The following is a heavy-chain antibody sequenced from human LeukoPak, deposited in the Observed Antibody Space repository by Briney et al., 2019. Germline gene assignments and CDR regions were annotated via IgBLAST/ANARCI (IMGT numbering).Heavy chain of an antibody. Sequence: PGGSLRLSCAASGYTFSSYEMNWVRQAPGQGLEWVSYISNSGSTIYYADSVKGRFTISRDNAKNSLYLQMNSLRAEDTAVYYCARDGVYCSSPNCHIDYWGQGTLVTVSS. CDR1: GYTFSSYE. CDR2: ISNSGSTI. D-gene: IGHD2-2*01. CDR3: ARDGVYCSSPNCHIDY. V-gene: IGHV3-48*03. J-gene: IGHJ4*02.